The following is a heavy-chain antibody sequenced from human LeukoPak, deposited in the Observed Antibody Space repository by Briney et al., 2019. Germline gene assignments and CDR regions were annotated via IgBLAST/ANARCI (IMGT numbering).Heavy chain of an antibody. CDR1: GGTLYSYA. J-gene: IGHJ6*02. D-gene: IGHD3-9*01. Sequence: SVKVSCKASGGTLYSYAISWVRQAPGQGLEWMGRVIPILGITNNSQNFQGRVTITADKSTSTAYMELSSLRAEDSAVYYCARSIGLTGGGVDVWGRGTTVTVSS. V-gene: IGHV1-69*04. CDR3: ARSIGLTGGGVDV. CDR2: VIPILGIT.